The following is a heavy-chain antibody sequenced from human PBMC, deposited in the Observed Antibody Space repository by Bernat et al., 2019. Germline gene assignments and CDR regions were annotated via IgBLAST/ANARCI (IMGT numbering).Heavy chain of an antibody. Sequence: QVQLQESGPGLVKPSETLSLTCTVSGGSISSYYWSWIRQPPGKGLEWIGFIYYSGSTNYNPSLKSRVTISVDTSKNQFSLKLSSVTAADPAVYYCARDRYSSSWYDTSKPFDAFDIWGLGTMVTVSS. CDR3: ARDRYSSSWYDTSKPFDAFDI. CDR1: GGSISSYY. CDR2: IYYSGST. J-gene: IGHJ3*02. V-gene: IGHV4-59*01. D-gene: IGHD6-13*01.